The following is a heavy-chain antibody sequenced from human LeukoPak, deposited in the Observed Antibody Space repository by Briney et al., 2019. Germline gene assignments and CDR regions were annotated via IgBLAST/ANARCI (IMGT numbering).Heavy chain of an antibody. J-gene: IGHJ4*02. Sequence: GASVKVSCKASGYTFTGYYMHWVRQAPGQGLEWMGRINPNSGGTNYAQKFQGRVTMTRDTSISTAYMELSRLRSDDTAAYYCARGYGLRGLFDYWGQGTLVTVSS. CDR3: ARGYGLRGLFDY. V-gene: IGHV1-2*06. D-gene: IGHD3-10*01. CDR1: GYTFTGYY. CDR2: INPNSGGT.